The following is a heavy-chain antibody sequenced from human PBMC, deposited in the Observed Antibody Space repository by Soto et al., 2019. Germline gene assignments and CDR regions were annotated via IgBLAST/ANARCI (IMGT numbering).Heavy chain of an antibody. CDR3: AKGWRDFWSGYAAGHYGMDV. CDR2: ISDDGSNK. CDR1: GFTFSSYG. Sequence: PGGSLILSCAASGFTFSSYGIHLVRQAPGKGLDWVAVISDDGSNKYYADSVRGRFTISRDNSKNTLSLQMNILRPDDTAVYYCAKGWRDFWSGYAAGHYGMDVWGQGTTVTVSS. D-gene: IGHD3-3*01. V-gene: IGHV3-30*18. J-gene: IGHJ6*02.